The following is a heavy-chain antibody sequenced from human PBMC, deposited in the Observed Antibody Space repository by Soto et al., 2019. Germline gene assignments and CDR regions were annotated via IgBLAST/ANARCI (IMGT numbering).Heavy chain of an antibody. CDR1: GDSITSSRYY. D-gene: IGHD2-2*01. CDR3: ARQTASIVRQGDFDY. V-gene: IGHV4-39*01. J-gene: IGHJ4*02. Sequence: QLVLQESGPGVVKPSETLSLTCSVSGDSITSSRYYWGWIRQTPQTGLEWIGSIYYSGSTFYNPSLKSRVTVYVDTSKNQFYLKLTSVSAADTSLYFCARQTASIVRQGDFDYWGQGTLVTVSS. CDR2: IYYSGST.